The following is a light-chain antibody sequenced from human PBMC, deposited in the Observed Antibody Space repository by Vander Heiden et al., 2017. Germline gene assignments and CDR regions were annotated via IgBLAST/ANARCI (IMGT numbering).Light chain of an antibody. CDR3: ATWDNRLNVVM. J-gene: IGLJ3*02. V-gene: IGLV1-51*01. CDR2: DSD. Sequence: QSVLPHPPSVSAAPGQKVTISCSGGRSNIGNNHVSWYRQVPGTGPNLLIYDSDQRPSRIPARFSGSRSGTSATLDITGLKTGDEADYYCATWDNRLNVVMFGGGTKVTVL. CDR1: RSNIGNNH.